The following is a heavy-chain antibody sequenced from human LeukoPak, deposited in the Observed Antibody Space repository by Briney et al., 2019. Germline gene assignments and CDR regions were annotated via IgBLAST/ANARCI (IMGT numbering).Heavy chain of an antibody. J-gene: IGHJ3*02. D-gene: IGHD2-2*01. Sequence: SETLSLTCTVSGGSISSYYWSWIRQPPGKGLEWIGYIYYSGSTNYNPSLKSRVTISVDTSKNQFSLKLSSVTAADTAVYYCAREFTKYALDIWGQGTMVTVSS. CDR2: IYYSGST. CDR1: GGSISSYY. V-gene: IGHV4-59*01. CDR3: AREFTKYALDI.